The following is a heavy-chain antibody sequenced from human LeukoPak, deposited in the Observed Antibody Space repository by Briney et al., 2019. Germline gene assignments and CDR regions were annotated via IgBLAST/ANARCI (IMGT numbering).Heavy chain of an antibody. CDR1: GGTSSSYA. Sequence: SVKVSCKASGGTSSSYAISWVRQAPGQGLEWMGGIIPIFGTANYAQKFQGRVTITTDESTSTAYMELSSLRSEDTAVYYCARVDCSTSCYRSWFDPWGQGTLVTVSS. V-gene: IGHV1-69*05. CDR3: ARVDCSTSCYRSWFDP. D-gene: IGHD2-2*01. J-gene: IGHJ5*02. CDR2: IIPIFGTA.